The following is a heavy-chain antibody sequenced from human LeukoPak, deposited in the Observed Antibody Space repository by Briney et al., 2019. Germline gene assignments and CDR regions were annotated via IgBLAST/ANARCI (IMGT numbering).Heavy chain of an antibody. CDR2: MNPNSGNT. V-gene: IGHV1-8*03. J-gene: IGHJ4*02. CDR3: ARGHLGYCSSTSCYALDY. D-gene: IGHD2-2*01. Sequence: GASVKVSCKASGYTFTSYDINWVRQATGQGLEWMGWMNPNSGNTGYAQKFQGRVTITRNTSISTAYMELSSLGSEDTAVYYCARGHLGYCSSTSCYALDYWGQGTLVTVSS. CDR1: GYTFTSYD.